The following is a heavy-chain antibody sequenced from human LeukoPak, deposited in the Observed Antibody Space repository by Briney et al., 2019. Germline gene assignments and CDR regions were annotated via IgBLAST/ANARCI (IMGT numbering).Heavy chain of an antibody. V-gene: IGHV3-21*06. J-gene: IGHJ4*02. CDR3: ATAPYDILTGYSPYYFDY. Sequence: GGSLTLSCAASGLSLSNYNMNWVRQAPGKGPEWVSSISGTSTYIYYADSVRGRFTISRDNAKNSLYLQMNSLRAEDTAVYYCATAPYDILTGYSPYYFDYWGQGSLGSVSS. CDR1: GLSLSNYN. D-gene: IGHD3-9*01. CDR2: ISGTSTYI.